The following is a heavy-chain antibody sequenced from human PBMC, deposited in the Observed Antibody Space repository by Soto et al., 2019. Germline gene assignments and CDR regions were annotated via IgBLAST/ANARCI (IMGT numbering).Heavy chain of an antibody. CDR1: DGSISSGDCY. CDR2: IYDSGST. V-gene: IGHV4-31*03. CDR3: ARVCGGNCHNGMDV. Sequence: VQLQESGPGLVKPSQTLSLTCTVSDGSISSGDCYWSWIRKHPGKGLEWIGYIYDSGSTYYNPSLKSRVTISVDTSKKQFSLKLSSVTAADTAVYYCARVCGGNCHNGMDVWGQGTTVTVSS. D-gene: IGHD2-21*02. J-gene: IGHJ6*02.